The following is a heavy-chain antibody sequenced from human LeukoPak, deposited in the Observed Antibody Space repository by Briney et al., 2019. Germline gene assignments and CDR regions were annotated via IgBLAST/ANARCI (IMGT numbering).Heavy chain of an antibody. CDR3: ARLMNYGDYVPYYYYGMDV. V-gene: IGHV4-59*08. D-gene: IGHD4-17*01. CDR1: GGSISSYY. J-gene: IGHJ6*02. Sequence: PSETLSLTCTVSGGSISSYYWSWIRQPPGKGLEWIGYIYYSGSTNYNPSLKSRVTISVDTSKNQFSLKLSSVTAADTAVYYCARLMNYGDYVPYYYYGMDVWGQGTTVTVSS. CDR2: IYYSGST.